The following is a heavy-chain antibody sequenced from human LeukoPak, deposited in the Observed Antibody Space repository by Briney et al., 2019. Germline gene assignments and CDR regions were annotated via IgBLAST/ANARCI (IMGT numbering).Heavy chain of an antibody. Sequence: SETLSLTCTVSGGSISSSSYYWGWIRQPPGKGLEWIGSIYYSGSTYYNPSLKSRVTISVDTSKNQFSLKLSSVTAADTAVYYCARADRDIAAAAPDYYYYYYMDVWGKGTTVTVSS. V-gene: IGHV4-39*07. J-gene: IGHJ6*03. CDR1: GGSISSSSYY. CDR3: ARADRDIAAAAPDYYYYYYMDV. CDR2: IYYSGST. D-gene: IGHD6-13*01.